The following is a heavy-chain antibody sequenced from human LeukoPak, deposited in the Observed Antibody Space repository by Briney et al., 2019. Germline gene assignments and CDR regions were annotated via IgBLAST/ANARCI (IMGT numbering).Heavy chain of an antibody. D-gene: IGHD5-24*01. CDR3: AREGLEMATLEGFDY. CDR1: GGSISSYY. J-gene: IGHJ4*02. Sequence: SETLSLTCTVSGGSISSYYWSWIRQPPGKGLEWIEYIYHSGSTYYNPSLKSRVTISVDRSKNQFSLKLSSVTAADTAVYYCAREGLEMATLEGFDYWGQGTLVTVSS. CDR2: IYHSGST. V-gene: IGHV4-59*12.